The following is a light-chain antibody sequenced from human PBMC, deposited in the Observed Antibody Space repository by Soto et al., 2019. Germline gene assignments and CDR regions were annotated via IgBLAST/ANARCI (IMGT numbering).Light chain of an antibody. CDR1: QSIVYSDGHAY. Sequence: DVVMTQSPLSLSVTLGQPASISCWSSQSIVYSDGHAYLNWFHQRPGQSPRRLIYQVSKRDSGVPDRFSGSGSGTDFTLKIIRVEAEDVGVYYCMQGTHWPPTFGRGTKVEIK. CDR2: QVS. V-gene: IGKV2-30*01. J-gene: IGKJ1*01. CDR3: MQGTHWPPT.